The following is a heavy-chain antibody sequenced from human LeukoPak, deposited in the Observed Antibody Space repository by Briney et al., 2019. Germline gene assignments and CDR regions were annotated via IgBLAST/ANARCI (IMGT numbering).Heavy chain of an antibody. J-gene: IGHJ3*02. V-gene: IGHV3-23*01. Sequence: GGSLRLSCAASGFTFSSYAMSWVRQAPAKGLEWVSAISGSGGSTYYADSVKGRFTISRDNPKNTLYLQMNSLRAEDTAVYYCAKEKYRADDFDIWGQGTMVTVSS. CDR2: ISGSGGST. D-gene: IGHD1-14*01. CDR3: AKEKYRADDFDI. CDR1: GFTFSSYA.